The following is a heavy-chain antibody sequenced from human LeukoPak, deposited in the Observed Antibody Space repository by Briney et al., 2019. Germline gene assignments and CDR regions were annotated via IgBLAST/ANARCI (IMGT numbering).Heavy chain of an antibody. CDR1: GYSFTSYW. V-gene: IGHV5-51*01. D-gene: IGHD5-18*01. J-gene: IGHJ6*02. Sequence: GESLKISCKGSGYSFTSYWIGWVRQMPGKGLEWKGIIYPGDSDTRYSPSFQGQVTISADKSISTAYLQWSSLKASDTAMYYCARGGYSYVKDYYYGMDVWGQGTTVTVSS. CDR3: ARGGYSYVKDYYYGMDV. CDR2: IYPGDSDT.